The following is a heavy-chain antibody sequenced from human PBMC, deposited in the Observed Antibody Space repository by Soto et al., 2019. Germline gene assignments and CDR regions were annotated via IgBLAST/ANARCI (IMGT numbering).Heavy chain of an antibody. V-gene: IGHV1-69*12. J-gene: IGHJ6*02. Sequence: QVQLVQSGAEVKKPGSSVKVSCKASGGTFSSYAISWVRQAPGQGLEWLGGIIPIFGTANYAQKFQGRVTITADESTSTAYIELSSLRSEDTAVYYCARDRLGYCMSTSCYRHYGMDVWGQGTTVTVSS. CDR2: IIPIFGTA. CDR1: GGTFSSYA. D-gene: IGHD2-2*02. CDR3: ARDRLGYCMSTSCYRHYGMDV.